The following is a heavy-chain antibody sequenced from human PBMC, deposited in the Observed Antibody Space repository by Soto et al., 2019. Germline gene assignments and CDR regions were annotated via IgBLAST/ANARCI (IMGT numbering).Heavy chain of an antibody. CDR2: IKPISDIT. CDR1: GDTFGRFT. CDR3: ARDPSTINKLIGVWFDP. Sequence: SVKVSCKASGDTFGRFTINWVRQAPGQGLEWMGGIKPISDITNYAQRFQGRVTSTADASTSTVYLELSSLRSEDTAMYYCARDPSTINKLIGVWFDPWGQGTLVTVSS. V-gene: IGHV1-69*13. D-gene: IGHD4-4*01. J-gene: IGHJ5*02.